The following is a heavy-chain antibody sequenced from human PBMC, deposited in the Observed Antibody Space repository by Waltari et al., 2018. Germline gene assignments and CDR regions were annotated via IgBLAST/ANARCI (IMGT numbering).Heavy chain of an antibody. CDR1: GFTSRHYW. CDR3: ARDRPHDY. J-gene: IGHJ4*02. V-gene: IGHV3-7*01. CDR2: IKQDGSEK. Sequence: EVQLVESGGGLFQPGGSLRLSCAASGFTSRHYWMGWVRQAPGKGLEWVANIKQDGSEKYYVDSVKGRFTISRDNAKNSLYLQMNSLRAEDTAVYYCARDRPHDYWGQGTLVTVSS.